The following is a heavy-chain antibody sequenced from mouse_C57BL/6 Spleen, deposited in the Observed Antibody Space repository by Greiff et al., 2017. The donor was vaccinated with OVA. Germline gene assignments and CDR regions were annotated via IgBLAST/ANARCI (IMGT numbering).Heavy chain of an antibody. Sequence: ESGAELARPGASVKLSCKASGYTFTSYGISWVKQRTGPGLEWIGEIYPRSGNTYYNEKFKGKATLTADKSSSTAYMELRSLTSEDSAVYFCARSGLLLRGYFDYWGQGTTLTVSS. J-gene: IGHJ2*01. CDR2: IYPRSGNT. V-gene: IGHV1-81*01. D-gene: IGHD1-1*01. CDR3: ARSGLLLRGYFDY. CDR1: GYTFTSYG.